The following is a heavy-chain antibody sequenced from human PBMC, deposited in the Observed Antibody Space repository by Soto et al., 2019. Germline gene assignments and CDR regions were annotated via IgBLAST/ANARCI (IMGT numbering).Heavy chain of an antibody. J-gene: IGHJ4*02. Sequence: PGGSLRLSCAASGFTFSSYSMNWIRQAPGKGLEWVSSISSSSSTIYYADSVKGRFTISRDNAKNSLYLQMNSLRDEDTAVYYCARDQLWNRYYFDYWGQGTQVTVSS. CDR2: ISSSSSTI. V-gene: IGHV3-48*02. CDR3: ARDQLWNRYYFDY. CDR1: GFTFSSYS. D-gene: IGHD1-1*01.